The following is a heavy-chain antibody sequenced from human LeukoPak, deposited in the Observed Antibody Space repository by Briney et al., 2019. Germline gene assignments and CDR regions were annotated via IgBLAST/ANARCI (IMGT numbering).Heavy chain of an antibody. V-gene: IGHV3-7*01. CDR1: GFTFSSYW. D-gene: IGHD1-26*01. J-gene: IGHJ4*02. CDR3: ARGEGESFHFDY. CDR2: IKQDGSEK. Sequence: GGSLRLSCAASGFTFSSYWTSWVRQAPGKGLEWVANIKQDGSEKYYVDSVKGRFTISRDNAKNSLYLQMNSLRAEDTAVYYCARGEGESFHFDYWGQGTLVTVSS.